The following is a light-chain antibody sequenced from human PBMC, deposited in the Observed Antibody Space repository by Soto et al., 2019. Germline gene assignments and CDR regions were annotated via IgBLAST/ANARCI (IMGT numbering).Light chain of an antibody. Sequence: DIQMTQSPSSLSASVGDRVTITCRASQSISSYLNWYQQKPGKAPKLLIYAASSLQSGVPSRFSGSGSGTDFTLTISSLQPEDIATYYCQQRYSTPPTVGQGTQLEIK. J-gene: IGKJ2*01. CDR3: QQRYSTPPT. CDR2: AAS. V-gene: IGKV1-39*01. CDR1: QSISSY.